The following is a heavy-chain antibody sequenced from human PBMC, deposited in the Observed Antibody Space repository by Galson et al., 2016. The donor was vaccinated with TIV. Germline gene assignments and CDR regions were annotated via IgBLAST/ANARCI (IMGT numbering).Heavy chain of an antibody. CDR3: ARVEGSYYFGY. Sequence: SLRLSCAASGFTFRSYGMHWVRQAPGKGLKWVAVIWDDGSGKYYAESVKGRFGISRDNSKNTAYLQMNSLRGEDTAVYYCARVEGSYYFGYWGQGTLVTVSS. CDR1: GFTFRSYG. V-gene: IGHV3-33*01. D-gene: IGHD1-26*01. J-gene: IGHJ4*02. CDR2: IWDDGSGK.